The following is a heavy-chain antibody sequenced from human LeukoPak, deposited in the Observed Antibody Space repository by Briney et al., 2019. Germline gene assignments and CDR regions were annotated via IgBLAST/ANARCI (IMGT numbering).Heavy chain of an antibody. CDR1: GFTFNNYA. J-gene: IGHJ4*02. CDR2: ISGSGGST. V-gene: IGHV3-23*01. CDR3: AREVTPQYYDFWSGYYFDY. Sequence: GGSLRLSCAASGFTFNNYAMSWVRQAPGKGLEWVSAISGSGGSTYYADSVKGRFTISRDNAKNSLYLQMNSLRAEDTAVYYCAREVTPQYYDFWSGYYFDYWGQGTLVTVSS. D-gene: IGHD3-3*01.